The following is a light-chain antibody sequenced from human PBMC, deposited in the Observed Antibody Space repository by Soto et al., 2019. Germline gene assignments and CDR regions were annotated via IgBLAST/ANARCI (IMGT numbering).Light chain of an antibody. Sequence: EIVLTQSPGTLSLSPGERATLSCRASQSVTSNYLAWYQLKPGQAPRLLIYAASNTATGIPDRFSGSGSGTDFTLSISRLEPEVFAVYYCQQYGSTPSITFGQGTRLEIK. CDR1: QSVTSNY. CDR3: QQYGSTPSIT. V-gene: IGKV3-20*01. CDR2: AAS. J-gene: IGKJ5*01.